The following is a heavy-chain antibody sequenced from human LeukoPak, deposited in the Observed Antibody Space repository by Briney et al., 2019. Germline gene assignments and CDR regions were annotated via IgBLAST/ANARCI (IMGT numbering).Heavy chain of an antibody. CDR3: ARDPPITMIVVDYGMDV. CDR1: GFTFSSYW. J-gene: IGHJ6*02. CDR2: IKQDGSEK. Sequence: GGSLRLSCAASGFTFSSYWMSWVRQAPGKGQEWVANIKQDGSEKYYVDSVKGRFTISRDNAKNSLYLQMNSLRAEDTAVYYCARDPPITMIVVDYGMDVWGQGTTVTVSS. D-gene: IGHD3-22*01. V-gene: IGHV3-7*01.